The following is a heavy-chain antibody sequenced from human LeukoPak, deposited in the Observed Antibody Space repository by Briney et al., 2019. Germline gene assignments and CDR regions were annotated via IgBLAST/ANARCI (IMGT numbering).Heavy chain of an antibody. J-gene: IGHJ4*02. CDR3: ARDGGTAVGATYFDY. CDR1: GGSISSYY. Sequence: SETLSLTXTVSGGSISSYYWSWIRQPAGKGLEWIGRIYTSGSTNYNPSLKSRVTMSVDTSKNQFSLKLSSVTAADTAVYYCARDGGTAVGATYFDYWGQGTLVTVSS. D-gene: IGHD1-26*01. CDR2: IYTSGST. V-gene: IGHV4-4*07.